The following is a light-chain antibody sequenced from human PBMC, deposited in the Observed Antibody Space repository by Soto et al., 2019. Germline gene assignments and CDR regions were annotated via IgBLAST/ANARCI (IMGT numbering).Light chain of an antibody. Sequence: DIQMTQSPSSLSASVGDRATITCQASQDIKGFLNWYQQKPGKAPQLLIYDTSQLETGAPSRFAGSGSGAAFTFTISSLQAGDTATYYCQEYDKVPFTFGPGTKVEIK. CDR2: DTS. CDR3: QEYDKVPFT. J-gene: IGKJ3*01. CDR1: QDIKGF. V-gene: IGKV1-33*01.